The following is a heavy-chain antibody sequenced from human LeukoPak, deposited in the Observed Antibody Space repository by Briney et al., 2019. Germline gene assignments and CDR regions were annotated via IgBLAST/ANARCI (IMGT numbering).Heavy chain of an antibody. V-gene: IGHV4-39*01. Sequence: PSETLSLTCTVSGGSISSSSYYWGWIRQPPGKGLEWIGSIYYSGSTYYNPSLKSRVTISVDTSKNQFSLKLSSVTAADTAVYYCARRHDFWSGYPFPFDYWGQGTLVTVSS. CDR2: IYYSGST. D-gene: IGHD3-3*01. J-gene: IGHJ4*02. CDR1: GGSISSSSYY. CDR3: ARRHDFWSGYPFPFDY.